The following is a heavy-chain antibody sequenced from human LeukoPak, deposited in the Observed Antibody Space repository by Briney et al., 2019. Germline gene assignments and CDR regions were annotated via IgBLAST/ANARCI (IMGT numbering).Heavy chain of an antibody. Sequence: GGSLRLSCEGTGFTFSMYSMAWVRQATGKGLEWVSVINDRGGYIQDADSVKGRFTISRDNSQNTLFLQMNSLRDEDTAVYYCVKERDRGIEVADDFDYWGQGTLVTVPS. J-gene: IGHJ4*02. CDR2: INDRGGYI. CDR1: GFTFSMYS. D-gene: IGHD6-19*01. V-gene: IGHV3-23*01. CDR3: VKERDRGIEVADDFDY.